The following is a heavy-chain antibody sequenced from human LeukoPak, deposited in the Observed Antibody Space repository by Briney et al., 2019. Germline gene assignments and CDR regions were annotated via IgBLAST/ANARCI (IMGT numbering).Heavy chain of an antibody. CDR3: ARDPYYYGSGSYYKNWFDP. CDR1: GYTFTGYY. D-gene: IGHD3-10*01. CDR2: INLNSGGT. J-gene: IGHJ5*02. V-gene: IGHV1-2*02. Sequence: ASVKVSCKASGYTFTGYYMHWVRQAPGQGLEWMGWINLNSGGTNYAQKLQGRVTMTTDTSTSTAYMELRSLRSDDTAVYYCARDPYYYGSGSYYKNWFDPWGQGTLVTVSS.